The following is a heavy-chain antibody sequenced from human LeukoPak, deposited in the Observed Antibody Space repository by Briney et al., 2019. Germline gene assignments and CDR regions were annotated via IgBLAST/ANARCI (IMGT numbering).Heavy chain of an antibody. CDR2: ISSSSSYI. CDR1: GFTFSSYS. V-gene: IGHV3-21*01. D-gene: IGHD2-2*01. CDR3: ARGNHVVPAALSEGFDY. J-gene: IGHJ4*02. Sequence: GGSLRLSCAASGFTFSSYSMNWVRQAPGKGLEWVSSISSSSSYIYYADSVKGRFTISRDNAKNSLYLQMNSLRAEDTAVYYCARGNHVVPAALSEGFDYWGQRTLVTVSS.